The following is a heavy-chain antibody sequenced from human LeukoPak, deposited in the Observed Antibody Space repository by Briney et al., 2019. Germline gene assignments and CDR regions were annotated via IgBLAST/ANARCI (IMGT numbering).Heavy chain of an antibody. J-gene: IGHJ4*02. Sequence: ASVKVSCKASGYTFTSYGISWVRQAPEQGLEWMGWISAYNGNTNYAQKLQGRVTMTTDTSTSTAYMELRSLRSDDTAVYYCARDSEDVVTATPVDYWGQGTLVTVSS. CDR2: ISAYNGNT. V-gene: IGHV1-18*01. CDR3: ARDSEDVVTATPVDY. D-gene: IGHD1-26*01. CDR1: GYTFTSYG.